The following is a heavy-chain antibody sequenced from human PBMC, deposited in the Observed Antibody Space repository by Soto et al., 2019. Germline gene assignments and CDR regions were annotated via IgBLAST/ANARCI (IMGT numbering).Heavy chain of an antibody. D-gene: IGHD4-17*01. CDR1: GFTFSSYW. V-gene: IGHV3-74*01. CDR2: LNSDGSRT. CDR3: ARGLSVSAAVTTGP. Sequence: EVQLVESGGGLVQPGGSLRLSCAASGFTFSSYWMHWVRQAPGKGLVWVSHLNSDGSRTDYADSVKGRFTISRDNAKNTLYLQMNSLRAEGTAVYYCARGLSVSAAVTTGPWGQGTLVTVSS. J-gene: IGHJ5*02.